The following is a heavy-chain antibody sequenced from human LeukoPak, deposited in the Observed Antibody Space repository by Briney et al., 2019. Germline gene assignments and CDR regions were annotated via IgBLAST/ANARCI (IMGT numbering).Heavy chain of an antibody. V-gene: IGHV3-74*01. D-gene: IGHD3-22*01. J-gene: IGHJ4*02. CDR3: AREGYYDSTFDY. CDR1: GFTFSSYW. CDR2: INSDGSSA. Sequence: PGGSLRLSCAASGFTFSSYWMHWVRQAPGKGLVWVSRINSDGSSASYADSAKGRFTISRDNAKNTLYLQMNSLRAEDTAVYYCAREGYYDSTFDYWGQGTLVTVSS.